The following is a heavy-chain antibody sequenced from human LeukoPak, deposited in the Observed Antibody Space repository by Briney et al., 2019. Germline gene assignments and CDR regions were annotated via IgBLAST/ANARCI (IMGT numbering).Heavy chain of an antibody. Sequence: GGSLRLSCAASGFTFSTYGIHWVRQAPCKGLEWVAFIRYDGTNKWYADSVKGRFTISRDNSKNMLYLQMNSLRAEDTAVYHCAKDRDYGDYPSAYYYYMDVWGKGTTVTVSS. CDR1: GFTFSTYG. D-gene: IGHD4-17*01. J-gene: IGHJ6*03. CDR3: AKDRDYGDYPSAYYYYMDV. V-gene: IGHV3-30*02. CDR2: IRYDGTNK.